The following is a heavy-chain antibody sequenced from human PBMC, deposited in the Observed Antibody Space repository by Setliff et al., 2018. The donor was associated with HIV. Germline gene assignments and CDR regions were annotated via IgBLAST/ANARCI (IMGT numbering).Heavy chain of an antibody. J-gene: IGHJ4*02. V-gene: IGHV3-23*01. CDR3: AKTQTVITVYGPFDS. CDR1: GFSFRGYA. Sequence: PGESLKISCAASGFSFRGYAVSWVRQAPGKGLEWVSVISGSGDITYYRESVKGRFTVSRDNSNNTVYLQVNSLRAEDTAMYYCAKTQTVITVYGPFDSWGQGTPVTVSS. CDR2: ISGSGDIT. D-gene: IGHD4-4*01.